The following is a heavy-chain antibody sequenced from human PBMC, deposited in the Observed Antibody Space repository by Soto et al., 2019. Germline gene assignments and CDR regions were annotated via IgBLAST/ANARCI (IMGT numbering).Heavy chain of an antibody. D-gene: IGHD6-6*01. J-gene: IGHJ4*02. CDR1: GYMFTTYG. V-gene: IGHV1-18*04. CDR2: ISAYNGNK. Sequence: QVQLVQSGGEVKKPGASVEVSCRTSGYMFTTYGMSWVRQAPGQGLEWMAWISAYNGNKKYAQKFQGRVTMTTDTSTSTGSMELPNLTSDDTGPYFCARTGGGMAARPLEYWGQGTLVTVSS. CDR3: ARTGGGMAARPLEY.